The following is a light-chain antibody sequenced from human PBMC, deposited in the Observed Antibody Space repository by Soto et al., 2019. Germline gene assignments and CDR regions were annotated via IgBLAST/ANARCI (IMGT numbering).Light chain of an antibody. J-gene: IGLJ1*01. CDR2: DVS. V-gene: IGLV2-14*03. CDR3: SSYTTSSTPHYV. Sequence: QSALTQPASVSGSPGQPITISCTGTSSDVGGYNSVSWYQHHPGKAPKLMIFDVSDRPSGVSSRFPGSKSGNTASLTISGLQAEEEADYYCSSYTTSSTPHYVFGPGTKLTVL. CDR1: SSDVGGYNS.